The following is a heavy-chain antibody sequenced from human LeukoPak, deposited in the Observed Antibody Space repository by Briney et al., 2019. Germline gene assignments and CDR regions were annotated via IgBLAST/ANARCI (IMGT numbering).Heavy chain of an antibody. CDR1: GGSISTRTYS. CDR3: ARAYYYDSSGYYPGAFDI. Sequence: SETLSLTCTVSGGSISTRTYSWGWIRQPPEKGLECIGSLYYSGSIYSNPSLKSRVSISVDTSKNQFSLKLSSVTAADTAVYYCARAYYYDSSGYYPGAFDIWGQGTLVTVSS. V-gene: IGHV4-39*07. CDR2: LYYSGSI. D-gene: IGHD3-22*01. J-gene: IGHJ3*02.